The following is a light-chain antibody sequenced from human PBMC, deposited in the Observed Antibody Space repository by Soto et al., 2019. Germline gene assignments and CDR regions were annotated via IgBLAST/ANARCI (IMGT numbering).Light chain of an antibody. Sequence: EIVMTQSPATLSFSPRERATLSCRASQSVGKYLVWYQQKPGQAPRLLIYGASNRATGIPDRISGSGSGTDFTLTISRLEPEDFAVYYCQQYGSSPWTFGQGTKVDIK. CDR2: GAS. J-gene: IGKJ1*01. V-gene: IGKV3-20*01. CDR1: QSVGKY. CDR3: QQYGSSPWT.